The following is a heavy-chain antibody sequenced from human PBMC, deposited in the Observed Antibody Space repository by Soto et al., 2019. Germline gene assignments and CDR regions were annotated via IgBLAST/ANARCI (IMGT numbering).Heavy chain of an antibody. J-gene: IGHJ6*03. Sequence: ASVKVSCKTSGFTITRYYVHWVRQAPGQGLEWMGIINPSGGTTTYAQNFQDRVTMTRDTSTSTVYMELSSLRSEDTAVYYCAMRSTEGAYYYMDVWGKGTTVTVSS. CDR2: INPSGGTT. CDR1: GFTITRYY. D-gene: IGHD2-2*01. CDR3: AMRSTEGAYYYMDV. V-gene: IGHV1-46*03.